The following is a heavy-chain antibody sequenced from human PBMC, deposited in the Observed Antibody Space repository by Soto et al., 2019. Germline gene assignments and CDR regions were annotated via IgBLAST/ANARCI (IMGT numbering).Heavy chain of an antibody. Sequence: QVQLVESGGGVVQPGRSLRLSCAASGFSLSNYGIHWVRQAPGKGLEWVAVIWYDGTNKVYADSVKGRFAISRDISKNTVYLQMNSLRAEDTAVYYCARDQPGGMDNYFYYMDVWGKGTTVTVSS. V-gene: IGHV3-33*01. CDR2: IWYDGTNK. J-gene: IGHJ6*03. D-gene: IGHD2-2*03. CDR1: GFSLSNYG. CDR3: ARDQPGGMDNYFYYMDV.